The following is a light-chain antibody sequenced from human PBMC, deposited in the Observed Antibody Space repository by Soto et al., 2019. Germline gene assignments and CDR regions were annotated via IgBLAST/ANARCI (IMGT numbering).Light chain of an antibody. CDR1: SVDVGGFEY. V-gene: IGLV2-14*03. CDR3: SSYTSSNTYV. J-gene: IGLJ1*01. CDR2: DVN. Sequence: QSVLTQPASVSGSPGQSIAISCTGTSVDVGGFEYVSWYQQHPGKVPELMIYDVNNRPSGVSNRFSGSKSGNTASLTISGLQAEDEADYFCSSYTSSNTYVFGTGTKVTVL.